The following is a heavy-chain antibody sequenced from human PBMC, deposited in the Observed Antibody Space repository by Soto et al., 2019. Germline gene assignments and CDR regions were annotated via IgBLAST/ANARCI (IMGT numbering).Heavy chain of an antibody. D-gene: IGHD3-10*02. J-gene: IGHJ6*02. CDR1: GFTFSSYS. V-gene: IGHV3-21*01. CDR2: ISSSSSYI. CDR3: ARAVYVRHYSYGMDV. Sequence: GSLRLSCAASGFTFSSYSMNWVRQAPGKGLEWVSSISSSSSYIYYADSVRGRFTISRDNAKNSLYLQMNSLRAEDTAVYYCARAVYVRHYSYGMDVWGQGTTVTVSS.